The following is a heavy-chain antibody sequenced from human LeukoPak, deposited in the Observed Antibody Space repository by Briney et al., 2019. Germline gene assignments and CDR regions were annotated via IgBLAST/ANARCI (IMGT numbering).Heavy chain of an antibody. CDR1: GFTFSSYA. V-gene: IGHV3-23*01. CDR2: ISGSGGST. D-gene: IGHD3-10*01. CDR3: AKDAGLWFGELFEWFDP. Sequence: GGSLRLSCAASGFTFSSYAMSWFRQAPGKGLEWVSAISGSGGSTYYADSVKGRFTISRDNSKNTLYLQMNSLRAEDTAVYYCAKDAGLWFGELFEWFDPWGQGTLVTVSS. J-gene: IGHJ5*02.